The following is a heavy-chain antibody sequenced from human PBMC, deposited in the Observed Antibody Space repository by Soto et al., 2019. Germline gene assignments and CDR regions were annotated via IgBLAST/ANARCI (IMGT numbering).Heavy chain of an antibody. V-gene: IGHV4-59*08. CDR1: GGSISSYY. Sequence: SETLSLTCTVSGGSISSYYWSWIRQPPGKGLEWIGYIYYSGSTNYNPSLKSRVTISEDTSKNQFSLKLSSVTAADTAVYYCARHSHSGSYYYWGQGTLVTVSS. J-gene: IGHJ4*02. CDR3: ARHSHSGSYYY. D-gene: IGHD1-26*01. CDR2: IYYSGST.